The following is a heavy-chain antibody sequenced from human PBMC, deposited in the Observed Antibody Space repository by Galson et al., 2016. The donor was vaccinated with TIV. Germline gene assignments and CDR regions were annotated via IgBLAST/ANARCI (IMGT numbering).Heavy chain of an antibody. J-gene: IGHJ5*02. CDR1: GSSFTSYY. CDR2: INPNGGST. D-gene: IGHD3-16*02. CDR3: ARGQEGYTYGYNWFDP. Sequence: QSGAEVTKTGASVKVSCKASGSSFTSYYIHWVRQAPGQGLEWMAIINPNGGSTSYAQRFQGRVAVFTDTSTSTVYMEVSRLRLEDTAIYYCARGQEGYTYGYNWFDPWGQGTLVTVSS. V-gene: IGHV1-46*01.